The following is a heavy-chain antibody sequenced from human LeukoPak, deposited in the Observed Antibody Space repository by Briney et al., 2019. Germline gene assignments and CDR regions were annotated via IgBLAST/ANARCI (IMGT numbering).Heavy chain of an antibody. Sequence: NPSETLSLTCAVSGGSISSGGYSWSWIRQPPGKGLEWIGYIYYSGSTYYNPSLKSRVTISVDTSKNQFSLKLSSVTAADTAVYYCAREESDYYGSDRWFDPRGQGTLVTVSS. J-gene: IGHJ5*02. V-gene: IGHV4-30-4*07. CDR3: AREESDYYGSDRWFDP. CDR1: GGSISSGGYS. D-gene: IGHD3-10*01. CDR2: IYYSGST.